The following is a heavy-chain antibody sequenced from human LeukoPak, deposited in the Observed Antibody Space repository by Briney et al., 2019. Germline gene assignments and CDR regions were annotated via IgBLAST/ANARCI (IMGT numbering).Heavy chain of an antibody. CDR2: MNPNSGNT. Sequence: ASVKVSCKASGYTFTSYDINWVRQATGQGLEWMGWMNPNSGNTGYAQKFQGRVTMTEDTSTDTAYMELSSLRSEDTAVYYCATVGTYSSGWYYFDYWGQGTLVTVSS. CDR3: ATVGTYSSGWYYFDY. D-gene: IGHD6-19*01. CDR1: GYTFTSYD. V-gene: IGHV1-8*01. J-gene: IGHJ4*02.